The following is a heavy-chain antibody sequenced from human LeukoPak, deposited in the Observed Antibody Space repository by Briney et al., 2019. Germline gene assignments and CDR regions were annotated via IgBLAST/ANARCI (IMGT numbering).Heavy chain of an antibody. Sequence: GGTLRLSCAASGFTFSSYGMSWVRQAPGKGLESLSYISPSGTDISYADSVKGRFTISRDNAKNSLYLQMNSLRVEDTAVYSCPRDPRNLDYWGQRTLVTVSS. V-gene: IGHV3-21*05. CDR1: GFTFSSYG. J-gene: IGHJ4*02. CDR2: ISPSGTDI. CDR3: PRDPRNLDY. D-gene: IGHD1-14*01.